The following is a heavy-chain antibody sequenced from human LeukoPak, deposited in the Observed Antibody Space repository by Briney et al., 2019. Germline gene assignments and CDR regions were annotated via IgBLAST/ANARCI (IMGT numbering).Heavy chain of an antibody. V-gene: IGHV3-23*01. CDR1: GFTFSSYA. CDR2: ISGSGGST. Sequence: GGSLRLSCAASGFTFSSYAMSWVRQAPGKGLEWVSAISGSGGSTYYADSVKGRFTISRDNSVDTLYLQMNGLRAEDTAVYYCARPEGYSSSWYQTNDAFDIWGQGTMVTVSS. CDR3: ARPEGYSSSWYQTNDAFDI. D-gene: IGHD6-13*01. J-gene: IGHJ3*02.